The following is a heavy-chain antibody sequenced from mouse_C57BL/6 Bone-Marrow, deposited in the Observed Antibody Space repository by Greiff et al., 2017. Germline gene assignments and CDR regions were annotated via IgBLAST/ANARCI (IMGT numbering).Heavy chain of an antibody. CDR1: GYTFTSYW. CDR2: IHPNSGST. J-gene: IGHJ2*01. CDR3: ARPVVATGYFDY. D-gene: IGHD1-1*01. V-gene: IGHV1-64*01. Sequence: QVQLQQPGAELVKPGASVKLSCKASGYTFTSYWMHWVKQSPGQGLEWIGMIHPNSGSTNYNEKFKSKATLTVDKSSSTAYMQLSSLTSEDSAVYYCARPVVATGYFDYWGQGTTLTVSS.